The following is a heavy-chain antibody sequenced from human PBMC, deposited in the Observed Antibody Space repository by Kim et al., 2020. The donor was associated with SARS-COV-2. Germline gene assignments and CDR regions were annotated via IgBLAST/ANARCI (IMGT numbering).Heavy chain of an antibody. Sequence: SETLSLTCTVSGGSISSGGYYWSWIRQHPGKGLEWIGYIYYSGSTYYNPSLKSRVTISVDTSKNQFSLKLSSVTDADTAVYYCARGQGLITMIVVVVGAFVYWGQGTLVSVSS. D-gene: IGHD3-22*01. CDR2: IYYSGST. V-gene: IGHV4-31*03. J-gene: IGHJ4*01. CDR1: GGSISSGGYY. CDR3: ARGQGLITMIVVVVGAFVY.